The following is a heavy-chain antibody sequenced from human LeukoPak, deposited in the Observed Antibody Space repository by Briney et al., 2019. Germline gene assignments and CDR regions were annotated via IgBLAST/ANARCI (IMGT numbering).Heavy chain of an antibody. CDR3: AKAHSGSFYSGIH. D-gene: IGHD1-26*01. CDR2: ISGGGDIT. J-gene: IGHJ4*02. V-gene: IGHV3-23*01. Sequence: GGSLRLSCAASGFTFSSYAMNWVRQAPGKGLEWVSAISGGGDITYYAGSVKGRFTISRDNSKNTLYLQVSSPRADDTAVYYCAKAHSGSFYSGIHWGQGTLVTVS. CDR1: GFTFSSYA.